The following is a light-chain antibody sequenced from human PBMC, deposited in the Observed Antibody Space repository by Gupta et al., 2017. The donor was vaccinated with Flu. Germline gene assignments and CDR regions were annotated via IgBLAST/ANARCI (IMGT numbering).Light chain of an antibody. CDR3: QSYDSSLSGSV. CDR2: GNS. Sequence: SVLTPPPPVSGAPGPRVTISCTGSSSNIGAGYDVHWYQQLPGTAPKLLIYGNSNRPSGVPDRFSGSKSGTSASLAITGLQAGDEADYYCQSYDSSLSGSVFGGGTKLTVL. V-gene: IGLV1-40*01. J-gene: IGLJ3*02. CDR1: SSNIGAGYD.